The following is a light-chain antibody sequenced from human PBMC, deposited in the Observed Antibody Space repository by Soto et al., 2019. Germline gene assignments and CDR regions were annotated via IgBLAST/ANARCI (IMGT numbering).Light chain of an antibody. CDR2: DAS. CDR3: QQYNSYCVYS. V-gene: IGKV1-5*01. CDR1: QSISSW. J-gene: IGKJ2*01. Sequence: DIQMTQSPSTLSASVGDRVTITCRASQSISSWLAWYQQKPGKAPKLLIYDASSLESEVPSRFSGSGSGTEFSLTINSLQPDDFATYYCQQYNSYCVYSFGQRTKLEIK.